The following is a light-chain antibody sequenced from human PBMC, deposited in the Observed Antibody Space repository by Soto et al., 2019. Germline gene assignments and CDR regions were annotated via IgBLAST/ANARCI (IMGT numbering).Light chain of an antibody. CDR2: DAS. J-gene: IGKJ1*01. V-gene: IGKV3-20*01. CDR1: QSVSNY. Sequence: EIVLTQSPGTLSLSPGERATLSSMASQSVSNYLAWYQQKPGQAPRLLIYDASNRATGIPARFSGSGSGTDFTLTISRLEPEDFAVYYCQQYDSSWTFGQGTKVDI. CDR3: QQYDSSWT.